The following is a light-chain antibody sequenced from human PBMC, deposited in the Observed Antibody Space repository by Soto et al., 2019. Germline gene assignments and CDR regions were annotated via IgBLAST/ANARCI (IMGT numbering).Light chain of an antibody. V-gene: IGKV3-20*01. CDR2: GAS. Sequence: EIVLTQSPGTLSLSPGERATLSCRASQSVSSSYLAWYQQKPGQAPRLLIYGASSRATGIPDRISGSGSGTDFTLTISRLEPEDFAVYYCQQYGNSPRTFGQGTRLEIK. CDR3: QQYGNSPRT. J-gene: IGKJ5*01. CDR1: QSVSSSY.